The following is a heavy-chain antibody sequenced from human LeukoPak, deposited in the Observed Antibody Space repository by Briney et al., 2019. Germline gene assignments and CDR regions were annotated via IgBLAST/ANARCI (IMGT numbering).Heavy chain of an antibody. J-gene: IGHJ6*03. CDR1: GFTFSSYA. Sequence: GGSLRLSCAASGFTFSSYAMSWVRQAPGKGLEWVSAISGSGGSTYYADSVKGRFTISRDNSKNTLYLQMNSLRAEDTAVYYCAKGGRYSYGNYYYYYMDVWGKGTTVTVSS. CDR3: AKGGRYSYGNYYYYYMDV. D-gene: IGHD5-18*01. V-gene: IGHV3-23*01. CDR2: ISGSGGST.